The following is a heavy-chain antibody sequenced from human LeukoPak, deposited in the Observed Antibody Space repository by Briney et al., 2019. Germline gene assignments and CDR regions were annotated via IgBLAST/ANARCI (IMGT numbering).Heavy chain of an antibody. V-gene: IGHV3-30*18. CDR3: AKDTRALYSIAAAGTFDY. CDR2: ISYDGSNK. CDR1: GFTFSSYG. Sequence: PGRSLRLSCAASGFTFSSYGMHWVRQAPGKGLEWVAVISYDGSNKYYADSVKGRFTISRDNSKNTLYLQMNSLRAEDTAVYYCAKDTRALYSIAAAGTFDYWGQGTLVTVSS. J-gene: IGHJ4*02. D-gene: IGHD6-13*01.